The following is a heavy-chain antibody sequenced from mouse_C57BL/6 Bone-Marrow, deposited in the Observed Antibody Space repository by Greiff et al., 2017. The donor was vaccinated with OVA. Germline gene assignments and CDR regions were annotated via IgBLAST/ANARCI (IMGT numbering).Heavy chain of an antibody. CDR3: ARGKRAGKNDMDY. V-gene: IGHV5-17*01. CDR1: GFTFSDYG. CDR2: ISSGSSTI. D-gene: IGHD3-3*01. J-gene: IGHJ4*01. Sequence: EVKLMESGGGLVKPGGSLKLSCAASGFTFSDYGMHWVRQAPEKGLEWVAYISSGSSTIYYADTVKGRFTISRDNAKNTLLLKMTIVRSEDADMCYCARGKRAGKNDMDYWGQGTSVTVSS.